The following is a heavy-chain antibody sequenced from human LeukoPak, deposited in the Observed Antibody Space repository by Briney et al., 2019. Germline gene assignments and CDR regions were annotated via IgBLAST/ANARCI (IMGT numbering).Heavy chain of an antibody. J-gene: IGHJ6*04. V-gene: IGHV3-21*01. D-gene: IGHD3-10*01. CDR2: ISSSSSYI. CDR3: ARLRGGYYGSGEYYYYGMDV. Sequence: GGSLRLSCAASEFTISSYSMNWVRQAPGKGLEWVSSISSSSSYIYYADSVKGRFTISRDNAKNSLYLQMNSLRAEDTAVYYCARLRGGYYGSGEYYYYGMDVWGKGTTVTVSS. CDR1: EFTISSYS.